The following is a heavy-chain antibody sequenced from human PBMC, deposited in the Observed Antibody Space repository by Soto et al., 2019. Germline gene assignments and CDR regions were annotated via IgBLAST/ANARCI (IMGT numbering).Heavy chain of an antibody. CDR3: AGDRLEWLLKSVGMDV. J-gene: IGHJ6*02. D-gene: IGHD3-3*01. V-gene: IGHV3-33*01. CDR2: IWYDGTNK. CDR1: EFTFNTYN. Sequence: LGGSLRLSCVASEFTFNTYNMVWIRQAPGKGLEWVAIIWYDGTNKYYGDSVRGRFTISRDNSKNTVYLQMNSLRAEDTAVYYCAGDRLEWLLKSVGMDVWGQGTTVTVS.